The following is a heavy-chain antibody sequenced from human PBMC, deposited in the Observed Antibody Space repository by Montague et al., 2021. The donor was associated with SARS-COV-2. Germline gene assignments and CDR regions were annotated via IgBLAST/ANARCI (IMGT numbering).Heavy chain of an antibody. V-gene: IGHV4-59*01. CDR3: ARGGGDYGGNPFDY. J-gene: IGHJ4*02. CDR1: GVSITTYY. D-gene: IGHD4-23*01. Sequence: SETLSLTCTVSGVSITTYYWGWIRQPPGKGLEWIGYIYYSGSTYYTPSLKSRVSFSVDASKNEFSLRLTSVSAADTAVYYCARGGGDYGGNPFDYWGQGTLVTVSS. CDR2: IYYSGST.